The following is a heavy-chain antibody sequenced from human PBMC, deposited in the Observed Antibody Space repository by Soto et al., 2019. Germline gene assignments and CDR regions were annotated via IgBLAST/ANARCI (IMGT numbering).Heavy chain of an antibody. Sequence: QVQLVESGGGVVQPGRSLRLSCAASGFTFSAYAMHWVRQAPGKGLEWVAVISFDGRKTYYADSMKGRFTISRDNSKDTLYLQMNSLRAEDTAVYHCATLGSDRGNRYCFDYWGQGPLVTVSS. V-gene: IGHV3-30*04. D-gene: IGHD3-10*01. CDR1: GFTFSAYA. CDR2: ISFDGRKT. J-gene: IGHJ4*02. CDR3: ATLGSDRGNRYCFDY.